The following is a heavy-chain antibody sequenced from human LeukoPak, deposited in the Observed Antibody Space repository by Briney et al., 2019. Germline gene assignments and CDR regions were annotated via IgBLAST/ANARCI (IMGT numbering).Heavy chain of an antibody. J-gene: IGHJ4*02. Sequence: PGGSLRLSCAASGFAFSSYGMNWVRQAPGRGLEWISYISSGSRTIYYADSVEGRFTISRDNGKNSLYLLLNSLRADDTAVYFCVRESITGHRDFDYWGQGTLITVSS. CDR1: GFAFSSYG. CDR2: ISSGSRTI. D-gene: IGHD1-20*01. CDR3: VRESITGHRDFDY. V-gene: IGHV3-48*01.